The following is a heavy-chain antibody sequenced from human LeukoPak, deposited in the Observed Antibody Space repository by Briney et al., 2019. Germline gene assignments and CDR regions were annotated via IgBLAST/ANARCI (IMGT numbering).Heavy chain of an antibody. D-gene: IGHD6-19*01. J-gene: IGHJ4*02. CDR3: ARDWFDGSGWTLDY. CDR1: GLTFSNYW. V-gene: IGHV3-7*01. Sequence: GGSLRLSCAASGLTFSNYWMDWVRQAPGKGLEWVANIKQDGSEKNYVDSVKGRFIISRDNAKNSLYLQMNSLRAEDTAVYYCARDWFDGSGWTLDYWGQGTLVTVSS. CDR2: IKQDGSEK.